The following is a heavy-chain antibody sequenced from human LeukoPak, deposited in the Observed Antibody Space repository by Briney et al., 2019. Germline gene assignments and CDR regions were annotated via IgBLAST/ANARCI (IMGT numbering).Heavy chain of an antibody. V-gene: IGHV2-5*01. CDR1: GFSLRTRGGG. CDR2: IYWNDDK. D-gene: IGHD3-9*01. Sequence: SGPTLLQPTPTLTLTCTFSGFSLRTRGGGVGWIRQPPGKALEWLALIYWNDDKRYTPSLKSRLTITKDTSKIQVVLTMTNMDPVDTATYYCAHRGAVLRYFEWLPHVDAFDIWGQGAMVTVSS. J-gene: IGHJ3*02. CDR3: AHRGAVLRYFEWLPHVDAFDI.